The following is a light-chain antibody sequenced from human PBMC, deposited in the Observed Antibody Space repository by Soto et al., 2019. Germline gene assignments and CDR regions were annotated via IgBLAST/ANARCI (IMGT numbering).Light chain of an antibody. CDR2: NVY. CDR3: SAYTVSRTYV. Sequence: QSALTQPASVSGSRGQSITISCTGTSSDVGAYNFVSWHQQHPGKAPKLMIYNVYDRPSGISYRFSGSKSGNTASLTISGLQGEDEAAYYCSAYTVSRTYVFGTGTKLTVL. J-gene: IGLJ1*01. CDR1: SSDVGAYNF. V-gene: IGLV2-14*03.